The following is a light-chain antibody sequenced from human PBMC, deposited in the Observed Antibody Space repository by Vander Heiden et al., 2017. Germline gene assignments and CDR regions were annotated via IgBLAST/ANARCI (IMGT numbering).Light chain of an antibody. Sequence: ELVLTQSPATLSLCPGERATLSRRASQYITNSLLAWYQQKPGQAPRFLIYSASSRATGIPDRFSGSGSGTDFTLTISRLEPEDFAVYYCQQYGNSPQTFGQGTRVE. CDR2: SAS. J-gene: IGKJ1*01. CDR3: QQYGNSPQT. CDR1: QYITNSL. V-gene: IGKV3-20*01.